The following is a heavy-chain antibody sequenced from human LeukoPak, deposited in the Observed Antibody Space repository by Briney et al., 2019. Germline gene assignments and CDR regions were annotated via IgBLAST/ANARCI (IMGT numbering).Heavy chain of an antibody. D-gene: IGHD3-10*01. CDR3: ARAQYYYGSGGDAFDI. CDR2: IKQDGSEK. V-gene: IGHV3-7*01. CDR1: GFTFSSYW. Sequence: GGSLRLSCAASGFTFSSYWMSWVRQAPGKGLEWVANIKQDGSEKYYVDSVKGRFTISRDNAKNSMYLQMNSLRAEDTAVYYCARAQYYYGSGGDAFDIWGQRAIVTVSS. J-gene: IGHJ3*02.